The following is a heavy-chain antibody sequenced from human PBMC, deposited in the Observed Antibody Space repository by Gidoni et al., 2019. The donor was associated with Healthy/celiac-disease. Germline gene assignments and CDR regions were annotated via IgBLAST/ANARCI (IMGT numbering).Heavy chain of an antibody. CDR3: ARDLAISKYYFDY. Sequence: QVQLVESGGGVVQPGRSLRLSCAASGFTFSSYAMHWVRQAPGKGLEWVAVISYDGSNKYYADSVKGRFTISRDNSKNTLYLQMNSLRAEDTAVYYCARDLAISKYYFDYWGQGTLVTVSS. CDR1: GFTFSSYA. J-gene: IGHJ4*02. CDR2: ISYDGSNK. D-gene: IGHD3-3*01. V-gene: IGHV3-30-3*01.